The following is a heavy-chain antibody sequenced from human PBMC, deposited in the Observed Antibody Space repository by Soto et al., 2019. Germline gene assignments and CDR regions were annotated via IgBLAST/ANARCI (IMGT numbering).Heavy chain of an antibody. D-gene: IGHD3-16*02. Sequence: SETLSLTCTVSGGSISSSSYYWGWIRQPPGKGLEWIGSIYYSGSTYYNPSLKSRVTISVDTSKNQFSLKLSSVTAADTAVYYCARRRGSYRYAYYYGMDVWGQGTTVTVSS. CDR2: IYYSGST. J-gene: IGHJ6*02. CDR3: ARRRGSYRYAYYYGMDV. V-gene: IGHV4-39*01. CDR1: GGSISSSSYY.